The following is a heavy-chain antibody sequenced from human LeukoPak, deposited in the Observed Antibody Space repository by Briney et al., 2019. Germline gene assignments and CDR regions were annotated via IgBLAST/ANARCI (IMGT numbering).Heavy chain of an antibody. Sequence: ASVKVSCKASGYTFTSYGISWVRQAPGQGLEWMGWISAYNGNTNYAQKLQGRVTMTTDTSTSTAYMELRSLRSDDTAVYYCARDRPYDFWSGFQTQSNWFDPWGQGTLATVSS. J-gene: IGHJ5*02. CDR2: ISAYNGNT. D-gene: IGHD3-3*01. CDR3: ARDRPYDFWSGFQTQSNWFDP. CDR1: GYTFTSYG. V-gene: IGHV1-18*01.